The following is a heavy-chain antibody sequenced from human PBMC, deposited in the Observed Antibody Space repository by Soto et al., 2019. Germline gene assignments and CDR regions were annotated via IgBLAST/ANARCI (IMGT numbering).Heavy chain of an antibody. J-gene: IGHJ4*02. V-gene: IGHV3-23*01. D-gene: IGHD1-26*01. Sequence: GGSLRLSCIASGFNFSSYAMSWVRQAPGKGLEWVSAISGSGGSTYYADSVKGRFTISRDNSKNTLYLQMNSLRAEDTAVYYCAKAGEGRATIFDYWGQGTLVTVSS. CDR1: GFNFSSYA. CDR2: ISGSGGST. CDR3: AKAGEGRATIFDY.